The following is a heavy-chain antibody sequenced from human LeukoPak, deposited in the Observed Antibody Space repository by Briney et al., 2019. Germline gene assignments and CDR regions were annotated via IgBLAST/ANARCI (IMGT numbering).Heavy chain of an antibody. CDR1: GFTFISYG. V-gene: IGHV3-30*03. CDR3: ARAIHQWASRWLVGY. J-gene: IGHJ4*02. CDR2: ISYDGSNK. Sequence: GGSLRLSCAASGFTFISYGMHWVRQAPGKGLEWVAVISYDGSNKYYADSVKGRFTISRDNAKNSLYLQMNSLRAEDTAVYYCARAIHQWASRWLVGYWGQGTLVTVSS. D-gene: IGHD5-24*01.